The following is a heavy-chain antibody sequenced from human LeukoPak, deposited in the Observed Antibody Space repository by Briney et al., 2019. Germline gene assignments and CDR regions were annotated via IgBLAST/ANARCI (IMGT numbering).Heavy chain of an antibody. CDR2: ISGSGGST. D-gene: IGHD3-10*01. CDR1: GFTFNNYA. V-gene: IGHV3-23*01. CDR3: GFGDTPVVAFDI. J-gene: IGHJ3*02. Sequence: GGSLRLSCAASGFTFNNYAMNWVRQAPGKGLEWVSVISGSGGSTVYADSVKGRFTISRDNSKNTLNLQMNSLRAEDTAVYYCGFGDTPVVAFDIWGQGTMVTVSS.